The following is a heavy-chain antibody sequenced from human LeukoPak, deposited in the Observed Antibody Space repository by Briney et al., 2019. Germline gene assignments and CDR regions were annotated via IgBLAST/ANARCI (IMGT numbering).Heavy chain of an antibody. Sequence: PSETLSLTCTVSGDSISSNSYYWGWIRQPPGKGVEWIGSSYYSGITYYNSSLKSRVTISVDTSKNQFSLTLSSVTAADTAVYYSAKGLYRSGWYYFDYWGQGTLVTVSS. CDR2: SYYSGIT. D-gene: IGHD6-19*01. CDR3: AKGLYRSGWYYFDY. V-gene: IGHV4-39*01. CDR1: GDSISSNSYY. J-gene: IGHJ4*02.